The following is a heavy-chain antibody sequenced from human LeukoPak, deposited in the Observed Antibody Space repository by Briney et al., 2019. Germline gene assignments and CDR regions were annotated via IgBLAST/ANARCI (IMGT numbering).Heavy chain of an antibody. Sequence: SGTLSLTCAVSGGSISSGNWWTWVRQPPGKGLEWIGEIFHSGTTYYNPSLQSRVTMSVDTSKNQFSLKLSSVTAVDTAVYYCARKENVYYYFDYWGQGTLVTVSS. J-gene: IGHJ4*02. D-gene: IGHD3-10*01. CDR3: ARKENVYYYFDY. V-gene: IGHV4-4*02. CDR2: IFHSGTT. CDR1: GGSISSGNW.